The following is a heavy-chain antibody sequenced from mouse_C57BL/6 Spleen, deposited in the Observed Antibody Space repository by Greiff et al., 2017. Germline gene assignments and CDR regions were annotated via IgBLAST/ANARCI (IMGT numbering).Heavy chain of an antibody. CDR2: INPNNGGT. CDR3: SRNPLYYSNYEGAMDY. D-gene: IGHD2-5*01. Sequence: EVQLHQSGPELVKPGASVKISCKASGYTFTDYYMNWVKQSHGKSLEWIGDINPNNGGTSYNQKFKGKATLTVDKSSSTAYMELRSLTSEDSAVYYWSRNPLYYSNYEGAMDYWGQGTSVTVSS. V-gene: IGHV1-26*01. J-gene: IGHJ4*01. CDR1: GYTFTDYY.